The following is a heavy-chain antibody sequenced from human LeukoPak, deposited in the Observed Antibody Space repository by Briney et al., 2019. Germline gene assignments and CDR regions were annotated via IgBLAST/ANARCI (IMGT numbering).Heavy chain of an antibody. D-gene: IGHD5-12*01. CDR2: IIPILDIA. Sequence: ASVKVSYKASGGTFSSSAISWVRQAPGQGLEWMGRIIPILDIANYAQKVQGRVTITADKSTSTAYMELSSLRSEDTAVYYCARERGYSGYDLGDDAFDIWGQGAMVTVSS. J-gene: IGHJ3*02. CDR3: ARERGYSGYDLGDDAFDI. V-gene: IGHV1-69*04. CDR1: GGTFSSSA.